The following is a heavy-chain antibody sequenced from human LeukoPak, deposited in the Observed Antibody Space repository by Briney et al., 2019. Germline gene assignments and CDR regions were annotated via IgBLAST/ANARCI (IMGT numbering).Heavy chain of an antibody. Sequence: PSETLSLTCTVSGGPISSSSYYWGWIRQPPGKGLEWIGSIYYSGSTYYNPSLKSRVTISVDTSKNQFSLKLSSVTAADTAVYYCARGLHYSGYVSWFDPWGQGTLVTVSS. CDR1: GGPISSSSYY. D-gene: IGHD5-12*01. J-gene: IGHJ5*02. V-gene: IGHV4-39*01. CDR3: ARGLHYSGYVSWFDP. CDR2: IYYSGST.